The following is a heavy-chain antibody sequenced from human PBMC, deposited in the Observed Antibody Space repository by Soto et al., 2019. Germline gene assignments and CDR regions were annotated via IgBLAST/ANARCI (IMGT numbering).Heavy chain of an antibody. J-gene: IGHJ4*02. D-gene: IGHD6-19*01. V-gene: IGHV3-53*01. CDR2: ISSGGSST. CDR1: GFTVSSDY. Sequence: RRLSCAASGFTVSSDYMSWVRQAPGKGLEWVSVISSGGSSTYYADSVKGRFTISRDNSKNTLYLQMNSLRAEDTAVYYCAARVRSSGWYADFDYWGQGALVTVSS. CDR3: AARVRSSGWYADFDY.